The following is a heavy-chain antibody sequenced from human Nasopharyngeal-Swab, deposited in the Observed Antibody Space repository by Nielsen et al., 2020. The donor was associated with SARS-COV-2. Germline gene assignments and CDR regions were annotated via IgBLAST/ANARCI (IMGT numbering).Heavy chain of an antibody. CDR2: INEDVSIT. D-gene: IGHD3-16*01. CDR1: GFTFRSYW. CDR3: GRDLGGRFST. J-gene: IGHJ5*02. Sequence: GESLKISCAASGFTFRSYWMHWVRQVPGKGLVWVSRINEDVSITNYADSVEGRFTISRDNAKNTLFLHMNSLRAEDTAVYYCGRDLGGRFSTWGQGTLVTASS. V-gene: IGHV3-74*01.